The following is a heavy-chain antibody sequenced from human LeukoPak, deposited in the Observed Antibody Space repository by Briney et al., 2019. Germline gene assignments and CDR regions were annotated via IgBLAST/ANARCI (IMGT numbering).Heavy chain of an antibody. CDR2: INPNSGGT. J-gene: IGHJ6*03. V-gene: IGHV1-2*02. D-gene: IGHD2-8*01. Sequence: GASVKVSCKASVYTFTGYYVHWVRQAPGQGLEWMGWINPNSGGTNYAQKFQGRVTMTRDTSISTAYMELSRLRSDDTAVYYCASSYCTNGVCAYYYYYMDVWGKGTTVTVSS. CDR3: ASSYCTNGVCAYYYYYMDV. CDR1: VYTFTGYY.